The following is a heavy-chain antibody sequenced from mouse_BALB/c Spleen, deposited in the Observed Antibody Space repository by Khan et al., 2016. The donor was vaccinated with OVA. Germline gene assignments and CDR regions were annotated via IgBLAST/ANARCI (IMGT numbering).Heavy chain of an antibody. V-gene: IGHV1S135*01. J-gene: IGHJ3*01. CDR3: TRHGYVAWFTY. CDR1: GYSFTTYY. CDR2: IDPFSGGT. D-gene: IGHD2-2*01. Sequence: IQLVQSGPELMKPGTSVKISCKASGYSFTTYYIHWVIQTHGKNLEWIGYIDPFSGGTTYNQKFKGKATLTVDKSSSTAYIHLSNLTSEDSAVYYCTRHGYVAWFTYWGQGTLVTVSA.